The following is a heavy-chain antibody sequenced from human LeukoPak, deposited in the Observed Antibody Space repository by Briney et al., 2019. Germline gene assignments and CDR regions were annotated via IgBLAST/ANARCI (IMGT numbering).Heavy chain of an antibody. V-gene: IGHV3-30*04. Sequence: PGGSLRLSCAASGFTFSSYAIHWVRQAPGRGLEWVAVVSYDGSNNYYADSVKGRFTISRDISKNTLYLRMNSLRAEDTAVYYCATPPTVTRNYWGQGTLVTVSS. J-gene: IGHJ4*02. CDR1: GFTFSSYA. D-gene: IGHD4-17*01. CDR2: VSYDGSNN. CDR3: ATPPTVTRNY.